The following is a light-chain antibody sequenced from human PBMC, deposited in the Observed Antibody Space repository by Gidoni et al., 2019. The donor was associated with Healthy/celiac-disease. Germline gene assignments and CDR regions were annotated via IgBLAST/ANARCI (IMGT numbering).Light chain of an antibody. V-gene: IGKV1-33*01. CDR1: QDISNY. CDR2: DAS. Sequence: DIQMTQSPSSLSASVGDRVTITCQASQDISNYVNWYQQKPGKAPKLLIYDASNLETGVPSRFSGSGSGTDFTFTSSSLQPEDIATYYCQQYGNLPSTFGQGTRLEIK. J-gene: IGKJ5*01. CDR3: QQYGNLPST.